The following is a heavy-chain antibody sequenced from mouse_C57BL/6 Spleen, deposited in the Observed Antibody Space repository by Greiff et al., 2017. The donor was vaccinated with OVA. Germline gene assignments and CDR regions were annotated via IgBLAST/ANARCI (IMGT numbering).Heavy chain of an antibody. CDR3: ARGGYDYDGWFAY. D-gene: IGHD2-4*01. CDR2: ISYSGRT. Sequence: EVKLVESGPGMVKPSQSLSLTCTVTGYSITSGYDWHWIRHFPGNKLEWMGYISYSGRTNYNPSLKSRISITHDTSKNHFFLKLNSVTTEDTATYYCARGGYDYDGWFAYWGQGTLVTVSA. V-gene: IGHV3-1*01. CDR1: GYSITSGYD. J-gene: IGHJ3*01.